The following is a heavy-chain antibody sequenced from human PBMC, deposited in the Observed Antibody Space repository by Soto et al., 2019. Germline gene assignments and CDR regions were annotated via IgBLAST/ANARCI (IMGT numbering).Heavy chain of an antibody. Sequence: GASVKVSCKASGYALTGYYMHWVRQAPGQGLEWMGWINPNSGGTNYAQKFQGRVTMTRDTSIRTAYMELSRLRSDDTAAYYCARVSLGGAAMDAAYYYYGMDVWGQGTTITVSS. J-gene: IGHJ6*02. CDR2: INPNSGGT. CDR1: GYALTGYY. V-gene: IGHV1-2*02. CDR3: ARVSLGGAAMDAAYYYYGMDV. D-gene: IGHD5-18*01.